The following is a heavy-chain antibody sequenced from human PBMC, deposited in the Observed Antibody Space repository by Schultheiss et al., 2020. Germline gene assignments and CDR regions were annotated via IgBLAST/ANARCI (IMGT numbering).Heavy chain of an antibody. V-gene: IGHV1-18*01. CDR1: GYTFTSYG. Sequence: ASVKVSCKASGYTFTSYGISWVRQAPGQGLEWMGWISAYNGNTNYAQKLQGRVTMTTDTSTSTAYMELRSLRSDDTAVYYCARDQDHCSSTSCSNWFDPWGQGTLVTVSS. CDR2: ISAYNGNT. D-gene: IGHD2-2*01. CDR3: ARDQDHCSSTSCSNWFDP. J-gene: IGHJ5*02.